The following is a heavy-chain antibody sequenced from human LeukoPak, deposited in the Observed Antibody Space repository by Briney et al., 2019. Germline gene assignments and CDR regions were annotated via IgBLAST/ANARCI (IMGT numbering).Heavy chain of an antibody. J-gene: IGHJ4*02. CDR2: INHSGST. V-gene: IGHV4-34*01. CDR1: GGSFSGYY. D-gene: IGHD2-2*01. CDR3: AGNARASSDY. Sequence: SETLSLTCAVYGGSFSGYYRSWIRQPPGKGLEWIGEINHSGSTNYNPSLKSRVTISVDTSKNQFSLKLSSVTAADTAVYYCAGNARASSDYGGQGTLVTVSS.